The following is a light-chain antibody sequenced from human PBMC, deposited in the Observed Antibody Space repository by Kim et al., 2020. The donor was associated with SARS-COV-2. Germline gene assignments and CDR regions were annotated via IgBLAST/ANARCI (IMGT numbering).Light chain of an antibody. CDR2: GAS. V-gene: IGKV3-15*01. CDR3: QQYRHWPLT. Sequence: EIVMTQSPATLSVSPGERATLSCRASQSVSSNLAWYQQKPGQAPRLLIYGASTRATGIPGRFSGSGSGTEFTLTISSLQSEDFAVYYCQQYRHWPLTFGAGTKVDIK. J-gene: IGKJ4*01. CDR1: QSVSSN.